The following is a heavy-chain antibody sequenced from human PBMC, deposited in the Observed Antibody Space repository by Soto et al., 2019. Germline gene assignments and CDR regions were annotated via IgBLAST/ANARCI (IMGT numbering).Heavy chain of an antibody. J-gene: IGHJ4*02. V-gene: IGHV5-51*01. Sequence: RGESLKISCKGSGYSFTSYWIGWVRQMPGKGLEWMGIIYPGDSDTRYSPSFQGQVTISADKSISTAYLQWSSLKASDTAMYYCARHSHRYCSSTSCPYYFDYWGQGTLVTVSS. D-gene: IGHD2-2*01. CDR2: IYPGDSDT. CDR3: ARHSHRYCSSTSCPYYFDY. CDR1: GYSFTSYW.